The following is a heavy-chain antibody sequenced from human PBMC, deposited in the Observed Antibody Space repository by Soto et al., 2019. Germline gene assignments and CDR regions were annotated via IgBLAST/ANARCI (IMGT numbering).Heavy chain of an antibody. J-gene: IGHJ5*02. Sequence: QVQLVQSGAEVKKPGASVKVSCKASGYTFTSYGISWVRQAPGQGLEWMGWISAYNGNTNYAQKLQGRVTMTTDTSTSTAYMELRSLRSDDTAVYYCARVGVRYYSGGSCYSAWFDPWGQGTLVTVSS. CDR3: ARVGVRYYSGGSCYSAWFDP. D-gene: IGHD2-15*01. CDR2: ISAYNGNT. CDR1: GYTFTSYG. V-gene: IGHV1-18*01.